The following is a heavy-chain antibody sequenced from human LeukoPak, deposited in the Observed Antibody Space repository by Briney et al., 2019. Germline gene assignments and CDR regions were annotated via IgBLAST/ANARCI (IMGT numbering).Heavy chain of an antibody. CDR2: VYPGDSDT. Sequence: GESLKISCKGSGYSFTSYWIGWVRQMPGKGLEWMGIVYPGDSDTRYSPSFQGQVTISADKSISTAYLQWSSLKASDTAMYYCARHAPGYCSGGTCYRWFDPWGQGTLVTVSS. V-gene: IGHV5-51*01. J-gene: IGHJ5*02. D-gene: IGHD2-15*01. CDR3: ARHAPGYCSGGTCYRWFDP. CDR1: GYSFTSYW.